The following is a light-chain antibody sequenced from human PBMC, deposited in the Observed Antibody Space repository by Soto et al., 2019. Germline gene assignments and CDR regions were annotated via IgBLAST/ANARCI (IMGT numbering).Light chain of an antibody. CDR2: GAS. J-gene: IGKJ1*01. CDR1: QSVSGS. V-gene: IGKV3-15*01. CDR3: QQYNNWPPKT. Sequence: EIVLTQSPGTLSLSPGARATLSCRASQSVSGSRLAWYQQKPGQAPRLLIYGASTRATGIPARFSGSGSGTEFTLTISSLQSEDFAVYYGQQYNNWPPKTFGQGTKVDIK.